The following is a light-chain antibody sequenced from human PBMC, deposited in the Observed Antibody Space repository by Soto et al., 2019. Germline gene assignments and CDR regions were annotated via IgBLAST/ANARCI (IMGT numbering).Light chain of an antibody. J-gene: IGKJ1*01. CDR3: QQYDSSSPT. CDR1: QSVNRNY. Sequence: EIVLTQSPGTLSLSPGERATLSCRASQSVNRNYLAWYQRKPGQAPRLLIYGASNRATDIPYRFSACGSGTDFTLDITRLEPELFAVYSGQQYDSSSPTFGQLTKVEI. V-gene: IGKV3-20*01. CDR2: GAS.